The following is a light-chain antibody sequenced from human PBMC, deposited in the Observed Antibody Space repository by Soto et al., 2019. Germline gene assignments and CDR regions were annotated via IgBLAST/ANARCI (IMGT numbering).Light chain of an antibody. J-gene: IGKJ5*01. CDR2: DAS. Sequence: DIQMTQSPSTLSGSVGDRVTITCQAGQGIGKNLNWYQQKPGKAPKLLTYDASNLETGVPSRFSGSGSGTDFTFTISRLQPEDIATYYCQHYDNLPSVTFGQGTRLEIK. V-gene: IGKV1-33*01. CDR3: QHYDNLPSVT. CDR1: QGIGKN.